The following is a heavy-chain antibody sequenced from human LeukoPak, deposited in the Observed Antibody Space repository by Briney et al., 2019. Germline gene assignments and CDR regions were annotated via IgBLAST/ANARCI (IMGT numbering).Heavy chain of an antibody. CDR1: GFTVSDNY. CDR2: IYSAGST. J-gene: IGHJ4*02. D-gene: IGHD4-23*01. Sequence: GGSLRLSRAASGFTVSDNYMSWVRQAPGKGLEWVSLIYSAGSTYYADSVTGRFTISRDNSKNTLFLQMNSLRAEDTAVYYCARRGDGCRSFDCWGRGSLVTV. V-gene: IGHV3-53*01. CDR3: ARRGDGCRSFDC.